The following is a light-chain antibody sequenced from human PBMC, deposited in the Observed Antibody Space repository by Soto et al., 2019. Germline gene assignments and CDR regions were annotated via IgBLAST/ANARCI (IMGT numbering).Light chain of an antibody. CDR2: KAS. Sequence: DIQMTQPPSTLSASEGDRVTISCRASQSVSIWLAWYQQKPGRAPKLLIYKASILKTGIPSRFSGSGSGTEFTLTISSLQPDDFATYYCQHYNSYSEAFGQGTKVDIK. V-gene: IGKV1-5*03. CDR3: QHYNSYSEA. CDR1: QSVSIW. J-gene: IGKJ1*01.